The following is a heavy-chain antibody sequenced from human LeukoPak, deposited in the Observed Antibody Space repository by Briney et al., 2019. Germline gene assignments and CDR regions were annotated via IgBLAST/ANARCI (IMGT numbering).Heavy chain of an antibody. CDR3: ARSSRARAFDI. D-gene: IGHD2-2*01. Sequence: SETLSLTCAVYGGSFSGYYWSWIRQPPGKGLEWIGEITHSGSTNYNPSLKSRVTISVDTSKNQFSLKLSSVTAADTAVYYCARSSRARAFDIWGQGTMVTVSS. CDR2: ITHSGST. CDR1: GGSFSGYY. J-gene: IGHJ3*02. V-gene: IGHV4-34*01.